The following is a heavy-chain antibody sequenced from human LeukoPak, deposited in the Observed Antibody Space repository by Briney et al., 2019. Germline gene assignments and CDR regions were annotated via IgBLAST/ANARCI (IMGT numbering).Heavy chain of an antibody. CDR2: IKQDGSEK. CDR3: ARDPFDY. J-gene: IGHJ4*02. Sequence: PGGSLRLSCAASGFTFSNYWMSWVRQAPGKGLEWVAYIKQDGSEKYYVDSVKGRFTISRDNAKNSLYLQMSSLRAEDTAVYYCARDPFDYWGQGTLVTVSS. CDR1: GFTFSNYW. V-gene: IGHV3-7*01.